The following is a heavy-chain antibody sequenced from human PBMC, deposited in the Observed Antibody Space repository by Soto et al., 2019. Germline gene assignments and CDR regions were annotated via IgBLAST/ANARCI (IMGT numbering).Heavy chain of an antibody. CDR2: VNPSGGHT. Sequence: QVQLVQSGAEVKKPGASVKVSCKASGDTFTDYYIHWVRQAPGQGLEWMGTVNPSGGHTTYAQHFLGRMTXAXXXSXXPLYRGLASLTSEDKAIYFCARGGNVVVVTAALDYWGQGTLVTVSS. D-gene: IGHD2-21*02. CDR3: ARGGNVVVVTAALDY. CDR1: GDTFTDYY. J-gene: IGHJ4*02. V-gene: IGHV1-46*01.